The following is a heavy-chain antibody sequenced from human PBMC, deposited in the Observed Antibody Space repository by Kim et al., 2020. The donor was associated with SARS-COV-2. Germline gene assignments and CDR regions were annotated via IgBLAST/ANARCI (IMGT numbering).Heavy chain of an antibody. CDR1: GGSISSSSYY. CDR2: IYYSGST. D-gene: IGHD3-22*01. V-gene: IGHV4-39*01. CDR3: ARYPFITLIVVAQGYYYGMDV. J-gene: IGHJ6*02. Sequence: SETLSLTCTVSGGSISSSSYYWGWLRQPTGKGLEWIGSIYYSGSTYSNPSLKSRVTISGDTSKNQFSLKLISVTDADTAVYYCARYPFITLIVVAQGYYYGMDVWGQGTPGTASS.